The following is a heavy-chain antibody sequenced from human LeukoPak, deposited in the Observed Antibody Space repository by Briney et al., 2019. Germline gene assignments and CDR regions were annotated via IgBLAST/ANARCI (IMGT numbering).Heavy chain of an antibody. CDR3: ARDHDILTGYSDY. CDR2: IYHSGST. V-gene: IGHV4-38-2*02. CDR1: GYSISSGYY. Sequence: SETLSPTCAVSGYSISSGYYWGWIRQPPGKGLEWIGSIYHSGSTYYNPSLKSRVTISVGTSKNQFSLKLSSVTAADTAVYYCARDHDILTGYSDYWGQGTLVTVSS. D-gene: IGHD3-9*01. J-gene: IGHJ4*02.